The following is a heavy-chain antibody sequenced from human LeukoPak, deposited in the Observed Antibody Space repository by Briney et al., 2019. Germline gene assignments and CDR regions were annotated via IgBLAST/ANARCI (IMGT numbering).Heavy chain of an antibody. J-gene: IGHJ4*02. CDR2: ISPYNGNT. Sequence: GASVKLSYKASGYTFTPYGISWVRQAPGQGLEWMGWISPYNGNTNYAQKLQGRVTMTTDTSTSTAYMELRSLRSEDTAVYYCARNRAVVVVATDYWGPETLVTVSS. D-gene: IGHD2-15*01. CDR3: ARNRAVVVVATDY. V-gene: IGHV1-18*01. CDR1: GYTFTPYG.